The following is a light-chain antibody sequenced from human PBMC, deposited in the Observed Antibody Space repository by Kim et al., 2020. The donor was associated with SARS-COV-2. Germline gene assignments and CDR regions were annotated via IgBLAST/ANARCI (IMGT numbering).Light chain of an antibody. V-gene: IGKV3-15*01. CDR2: GAS. Sequence: EIVMTQSPATLSLSPGERATLSCRPSQSVSSNLAWYQQKPGQAPRLPIYGASTRATGIPARFSGSGSGTEFTLTISSLQSEDFAVYSCQQYNNWPLTFGQGTKVDIK. J-gene: IGKJ1*01. CDR3: QQYNNWPLT. CDR1: QSVSSN.